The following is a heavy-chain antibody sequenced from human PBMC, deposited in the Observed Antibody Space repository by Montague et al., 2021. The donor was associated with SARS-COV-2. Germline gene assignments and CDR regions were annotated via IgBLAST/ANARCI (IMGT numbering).Heavy chain of an antibody. Sequence: SETLSLTCAGDLHSVCRGTQAPIVSPHVWTAVALAGGIYHTGSTKYKPSLKSRVSMSVDKSWNQFSLRLTSVTAADTAIYYCARKGSGRSDLAYWGQGTLVTISS. CDR3: ARKGSGRSDLAY. J-gene: IGHJ4*02. CDR2: IYHTGST. V-gene: IGHV4-4*02. D-gene: IGHD1-26*01. CDR1: LHSVCRGTQ.